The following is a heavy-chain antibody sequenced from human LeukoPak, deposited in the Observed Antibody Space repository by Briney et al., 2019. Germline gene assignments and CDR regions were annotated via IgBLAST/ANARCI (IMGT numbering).Heavy chain of an antibody. CDR2: IYTSGST. CDR3: ARDVRRSSSSSNSYYYYMDV. Sequence: SETLSLTCTVSGGSISNYYWSWIRQPAGKGLEWIGRIYTSGSTNYNPSLKSRVTMSVDTSKNQFSLKLDSVTAADTAVYYCARDVRRSSSSSNSYYYYMDVWDKETTVTVSS. CDR1: GGSISNYY. D-gene: IGHD6-6*01. J-gene: IGHJ6*03. V-gene: IGHV4-4*07.